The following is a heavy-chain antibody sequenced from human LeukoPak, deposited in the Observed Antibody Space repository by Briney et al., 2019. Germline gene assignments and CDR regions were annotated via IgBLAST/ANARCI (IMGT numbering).Heavy chain of an antibody. J-gene: IGHJ4*02. CDR2: INPNSGGT. D-gene: IGHD5-18*01. V-gene: IGHV1-2*02. CDR3: ARISYGFVY. Sequence: GASVKVSCKASGYTFTSYGISWVRQAPGQGLEWMGWINPNSGGTNYAQKFQGRVTMTRDTSISTAYMELSSLRSEDTAVYYCARISYGFVYWGQGTLVTVSS. CDR1: GYTFTSYG.